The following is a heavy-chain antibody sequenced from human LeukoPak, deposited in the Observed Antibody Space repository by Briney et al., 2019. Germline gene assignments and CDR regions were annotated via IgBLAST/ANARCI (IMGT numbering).Heavy chain of an antibody. CDR2: INHSGRT. J-gene: IGHJ4*02. Sequence: PSETLSLTCAVYGGSFSGYYWSWIRQPPGKGREWIGEINHSGRTNYNPSLMSRVTISVDTSKNQFSLKLSSVTAADTAVYYCARVFYSNYVSHWGQGTLVTVSS. V-gene: IGHV4-34*01. D-gene: IGHD4-11*01. CDR1: GGSFSGYY. CDR3: ARVFYSNYVSH.